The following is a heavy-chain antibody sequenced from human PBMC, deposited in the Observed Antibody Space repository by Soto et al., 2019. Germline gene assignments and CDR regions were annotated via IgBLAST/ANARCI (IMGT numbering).Heavy chain of an antibody. CDR3: ARVDYYGGQKWDAFDI. CDR1: GFTFSSYS. V-gene: IGHV3-21*01. Sequence: GGSLRLSCAASGFTFSSYSMNWVRQAPGKGLEWVSSISSSSSYIYYADSVKGRFTISRDNAKNSLYLQMNSLRAEDTAVYYCARVDYYGGQKWDAFDIWGQGTMVTVSS. CDR2: ISSSSSYI. J-gene: IGHJ3*02. D-gene: IGHD4-17*01.